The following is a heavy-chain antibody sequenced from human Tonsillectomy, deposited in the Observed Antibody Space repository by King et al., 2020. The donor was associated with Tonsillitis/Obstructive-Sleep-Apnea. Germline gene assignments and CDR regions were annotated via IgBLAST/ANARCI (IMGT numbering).Heavy chain of an antibody. CDR2: ISHDGRNK. CDR3: ARDHFMDV. V-gene: IGHV3-30*01. J-gene: IGHJ6*03. CDR1: GFTFRSYV. Sequence: VQLVESGGGVGQPGRSLRLSCAASGFTFRSYVMHWVRQAPGKGLEWVADISHDGRNKQYAYSVKGRFTISRDNSKNTLYLQMNSLRAEDTAVYYCARDHFMDVWGIGTTVTVSS.